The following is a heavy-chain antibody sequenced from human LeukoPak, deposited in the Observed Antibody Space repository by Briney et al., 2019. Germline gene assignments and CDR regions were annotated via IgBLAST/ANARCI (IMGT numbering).Heavy chain of an antibody. CDR2: IYSSGST. J-gene: IGHJ4*02. Sequence: SETLSLTCTVSGGSIRNFYWSWIRQPAGKGLEWIGHIYSSGSTKFNPSLKSRVTMSIDTSKNQFSLNVTSVTAADTAVYFCARDQVRRNYGAESHLYYFDYWGQGSLVTVSA. CDR3: ARDQVRRNYGAESHLYYFDY. D-gene: IGHD3-10*01. CDR1: GGSIRNFY. V-gene: IGHV4-4*07.